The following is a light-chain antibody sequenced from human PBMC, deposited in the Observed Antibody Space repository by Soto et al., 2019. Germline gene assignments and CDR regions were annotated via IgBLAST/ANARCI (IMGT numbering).Light chain of an antibody. Sequence: EIVMTQAPATLSVSPGERAALSCRASRNVGSKLALYMQKPGQSPRLLISGASTRAADFPARFSGSGSGTEFILTISSLQSEDFAFYYCQQYDDWPWTFGQGTKVDIK. CDR2: GAS. J-gene: IGKJ1*01. CDR3: QQYDDWPWT. V-gene: IGKV3-15*01. CDR1: RNVGSK.